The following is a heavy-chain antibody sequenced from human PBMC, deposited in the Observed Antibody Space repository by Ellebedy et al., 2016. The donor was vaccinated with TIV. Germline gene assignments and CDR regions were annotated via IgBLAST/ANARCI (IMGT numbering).Heavy chain of an antibody. V-gene: IGHV3-48*02. D-gene: IGHD6-25*01. J-gene: IGHJ4*02. Sequence: GESLKISCAASGFSISSYTIHWVRQAPRQGLEWIASSSTRTGDMYYADSVRGRLTISRDTAKNSLYLQMNSLRDEDTAVYFCARDGVSSSAKMVYWGQGNLVTVSS. CDR2: SSTRTGDM. CDR3: ARDGVSSSAKMVY. CDR1: GFSISSYT.